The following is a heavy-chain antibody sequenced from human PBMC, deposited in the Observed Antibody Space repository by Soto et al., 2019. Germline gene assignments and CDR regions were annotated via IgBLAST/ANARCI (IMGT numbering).Heavy chain of an antibody. D-gene: IGHD1-26*01. CDR1: GGTFSSYA. CDR2: IIPIFGTA. V-gene: IGHV1-69*01. Sequence: QVQLVQSGAEVKKPGSSVKVSCKASGGTFSSYAISWVRQAPGQGLEWMGGIIPIFGTANYAQKFQGRVTITADEATSTAYMELSSLRSEDTAVYYYARSGYDYYGMDVWGQGTTVTVSS. CDR3: ARSGYDYYGMDV. J-gene: IGHJ6*02.